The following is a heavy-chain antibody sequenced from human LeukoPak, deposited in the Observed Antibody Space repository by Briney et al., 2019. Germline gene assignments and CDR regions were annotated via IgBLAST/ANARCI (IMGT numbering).Heavy chain of an antibody. Sequence: PSETLSLTCTVSGDSISNYYWSWIRQPPGKGLEWIGEINHSGSTNYNPSLKSRVTISVDTSKNQFSLKLSSVTAADTAVYYCARSLYFDWLLYPTENYYFDYWGQGTLVTVSS. CDR1: GDSISNYY. D-gene: IGHD3-9*01. CDR2: INHSGST. J-gene: IGHJ4*02. V-gene: IGHV4-34*01. CDR3: ARSLYFDWLLYPTENYYFDY.